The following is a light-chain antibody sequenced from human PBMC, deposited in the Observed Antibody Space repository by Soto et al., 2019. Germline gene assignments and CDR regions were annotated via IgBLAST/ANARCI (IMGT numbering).Light chain of an antibody. CDR3: QHYKTYSRT. J-gene: IGKJ1*01. Sequence: DIQMTQSPSTLSASVGDRVTITCRASQNIDTWLAWYQQKPGKPPTLLMYKASILESGVPSRFSGSGSETEFTLTISSLQPDDFATYYCQHYKTYSRTVGQGTKVDI. V-gene: IGKV1-5*03. CDR2: KAS. CDR1: QNIDTW.